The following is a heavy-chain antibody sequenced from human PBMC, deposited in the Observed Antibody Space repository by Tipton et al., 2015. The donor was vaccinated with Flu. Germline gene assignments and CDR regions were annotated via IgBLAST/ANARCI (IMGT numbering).Heavy chain of an antibody. CDR2: IIAIFGTA. Sequence: QLVQSGAEVKKPGSSVKVSCKASGGTFSSYAISWVRQAPGQGLEWMGGIIAIFGTAYNAQKFQGRVTFTADESTSTAYMELSRLRSEDTAVYYCTRASGYHYQYNYMDVWGKGTTVTVSS. CDR3: TRASGYHYQYNYMDV. CDR1: GGTFSSYA. D-gene: IGHD3-22*01. J-gene: IGHJ6*03. V-gene: IGHV1-69*01.